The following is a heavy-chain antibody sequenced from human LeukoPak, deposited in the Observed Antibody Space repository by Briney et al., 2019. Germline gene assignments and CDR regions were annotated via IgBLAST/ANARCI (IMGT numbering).Heavy chain of an antibody. CDR3: ARKGIAAAGTPLDY. D-gene: IGHD6-13*01. CDR2: IYYSGST. Sequence: PSETLSLTCTVSGGSISSYYWSWIRQPPGKGLEWIGYIYYSGSTNYNPSLKSRVTISVDTSKNQFSLKLSSVTAADTAVYYCARKGIAAAGTPLDYWGQGTLVTVSS. V-gene: IGHV4-59*12. J-gene: IGHJ4*02. CDR1: GGSISSYY.